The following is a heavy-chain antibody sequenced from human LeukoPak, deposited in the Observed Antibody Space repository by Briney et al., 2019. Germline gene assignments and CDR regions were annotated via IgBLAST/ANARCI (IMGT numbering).Heavy chain of an antibody. V-gene: IGHV1-46*01. CDR1: GYTFTINY. CDR3: ARDQEGFDY. Sequence: GASVKVSCKASGYTFTINYIHWVRQAPGQGLEWMGMIYPRDGSTSNAQKFQGRVTVTRDTSTSTVHTELSGLRSEDTAVYYCARDQEGFDYWGQGTLVTVSS. CDR2: IYPRDGST. J-gene: IGHJ4*02.